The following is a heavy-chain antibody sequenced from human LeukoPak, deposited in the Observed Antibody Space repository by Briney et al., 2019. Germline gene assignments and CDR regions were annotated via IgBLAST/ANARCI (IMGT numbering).Heavy chain of an antibody. CDR2: ISSSSSTI. V-gene: IGHV3-48*01. J-gene: IGHJ4*02. CDR3: ARDPPGYDFWSGYYTGGVY. CDR1: GLSVSSNF. Sequence: GGSLRLSCAATGLSVSSNFMSWVRQAPGKGLEWVSYISSSSSTIYYADSVKGRFTISRDNAKNSLYLQMNSLRAEDTAVYYCARDPPGYDFWSGYYTGGVYWGQGTLVTVSS. D-gene: IGHD3-3*01.